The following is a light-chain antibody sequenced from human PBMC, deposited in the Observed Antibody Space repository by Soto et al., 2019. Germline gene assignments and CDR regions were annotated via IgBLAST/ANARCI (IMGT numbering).Light chain of an antibody. V-gene: IGLV2-11*01. CDR2: DAT. CDR1: SSDVGRYDY. CDR3: CSFAGSFSYV. J-gene: IGLJ1*01. Sequence: QSVLTQPRSVSGSPGQSVTISCTGTSSDVGRYDYVSWYQQHPGKAPKLIIYDATERPAGVPDRFSGSKSGNTASLTISGLQAEDEADYSCCSFAGSFSYVFGGGTKVTVL.